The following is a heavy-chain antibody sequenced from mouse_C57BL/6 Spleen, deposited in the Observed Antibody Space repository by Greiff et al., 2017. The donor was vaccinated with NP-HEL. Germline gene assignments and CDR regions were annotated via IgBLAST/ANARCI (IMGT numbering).Heavy chain of an antibody. CDR2: ISYDGSN. CDR1: GYSITSGYY. CDR3: ARDRSYYSNAWFAY. D-gene: IGHD2-5*01. Sequence: EVKLQESGPGLVKPSQSLSLTCSVTGYSITSGYYWNWIRQFPGNKLEWMGYISYDGSNNYNPSLKNRISITRDTSKNQFFLKLNSVTTEDTATYYCARDRSYYSNAWFAYWGQGTLVTVSA. V-gene: IGHV3-6*01. J-gene: IGHJ3*01.